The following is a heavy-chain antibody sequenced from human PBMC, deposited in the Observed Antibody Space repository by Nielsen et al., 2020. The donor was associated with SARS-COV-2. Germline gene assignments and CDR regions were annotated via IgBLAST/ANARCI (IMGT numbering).Heavy chain of an antibody. CDR1: GGTFSSYA. CDR2: INPSGGST. J-gene: IGHJ3*02. CDR3: ARVYKRDTAMVTGAFDI. V-gene: IGHV1-46*01. Sequence: ASVKVSCKASGGTFSSYAISWVRQAPGQGLEWMGIINPSGGSTSYAQKFQGRVTMTRDTSTSTVYMELSSLRSEDTAVYYCARVYKRDTAMVTGAFDIWGQGTMVTVSS. D-gene: IGHD5-18*01.